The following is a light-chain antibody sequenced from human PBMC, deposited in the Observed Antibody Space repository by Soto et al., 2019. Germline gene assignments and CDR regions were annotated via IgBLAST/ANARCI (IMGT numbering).Light chain of an antibody. Sequence: EIVMTQSPATLSVSPGERATLSCRASQSIGSNLAWYQQRPGQGPRLLIYGASSRATGIPDRFSGSGSGTDFTLTINRLEPEDFAVYYCQQYGTSPRTFGQGTKVDI. V-gene: IGKV3-20*01. CDR1: QSIGSN. CDR2: GAS. CDR3: QQYGTSPRT. J-gene: IGKJ1*01.